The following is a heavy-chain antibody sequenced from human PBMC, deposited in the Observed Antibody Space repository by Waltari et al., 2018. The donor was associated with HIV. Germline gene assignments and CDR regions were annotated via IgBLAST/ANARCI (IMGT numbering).Heavy chain of an antibody. V-gene: IGHV3-21*01. CDR2: ISSSSSYI. Sequence: EVQLVESGGGLVKPGGSLRLSCAASGFTFSRYSMNCVRQAPGKGLGWVSAISSSSSYIDYADSVKGRFTISRDNAKNSLYLQMNSLRAEDTAVYYCARDSGPYYYDSSGYASFDYWGQGTLVTVSS. CDR3: ARDSGPYYYDSSGYASFDY. D-gene: IGHD3-22*01. J-gene: IGHJ4*02. CDR1: GFTFSRYS.